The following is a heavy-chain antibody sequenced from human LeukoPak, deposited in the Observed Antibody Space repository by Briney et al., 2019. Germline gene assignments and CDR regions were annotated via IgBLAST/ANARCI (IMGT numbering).Heavy chain of an antibody. D-gene: IGHD4-17*01. CDR3: ARANDYGTQGYYYGMDV. CDR1: GGSISSGGYY. CDR2: IYYSGST. Sequence: SQTLSLTCTVSGGSISSGGYYWTWIRQHPGKGLEWIGYIYYSGSTYYNPSLKSRVTISVDTSKNQFSLRLTSVTAADTAVFYCARANDYGTQGYYYGMDVWAKGPRSPSP. V-gene: IGHV4-31*03. J-gene: IGHJ6*02.